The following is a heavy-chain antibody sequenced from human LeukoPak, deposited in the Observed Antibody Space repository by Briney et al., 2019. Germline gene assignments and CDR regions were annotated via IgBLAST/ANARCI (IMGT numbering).Heavy chain of an antibody. CDR3: ARKYSSRSYYFDY. D-gene: IGHD6-13*01. V-gene: IGHV4-59*08. CDR1: GGSVSNYY. CDR2: IYYSGST. J-gene: IGHJ4*02. Sequence: PSETLSLTCTVSGGSVSNYYWSWIRQPPGKGLEWIGYIYYSGSTNYNPSLKSRVTISVDTSKNQFSLKLSSVTAADTAVYYCARKYSSRSYYFDYWGQGTLVTVSS.